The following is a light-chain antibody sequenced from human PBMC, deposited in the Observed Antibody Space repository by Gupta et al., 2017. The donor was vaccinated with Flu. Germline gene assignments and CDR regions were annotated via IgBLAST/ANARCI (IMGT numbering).Light chain of an antibody. V-gene: IGLV1-40*01. CDR1: SSNIGAGYA. CDR2: DNT. J-gene: IGLJ1*01. Sequence: QSVLTQSPSVSGAPGQRITITCTGSSSNIGAGYAVHWYQQLPGAAPKLLIYDNTNRPSGVPDRFSGSKSGASASLAISGLQSEDEAAYYCQSYDNSLSGAYVFATGTKVTVL. CDR3: QSYDNSLSGAYV.